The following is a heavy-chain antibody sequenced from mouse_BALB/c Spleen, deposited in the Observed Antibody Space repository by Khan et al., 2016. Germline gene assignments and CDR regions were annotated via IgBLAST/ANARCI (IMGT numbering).Heavy chain of an antibody. CDR3: ARRVRYSWLAY. Sequence: EVKLLESGGGLVQPGGSLKFSCAASGFDFSRYWMSWVRQAPGRGLEWIGEINPDSSTINYTPSLKDKFIISRDNAKNTLYLQMSKVRSEDTALYYCARRVRYSWLAYWGQGTLVTVSA. D-gene: IGHD2-14*01. J-gene: IGHJ3*01. CDR1: GFDFSRYW. V-gene: IGHV4-1*02. CDR2: INPDSSTI.